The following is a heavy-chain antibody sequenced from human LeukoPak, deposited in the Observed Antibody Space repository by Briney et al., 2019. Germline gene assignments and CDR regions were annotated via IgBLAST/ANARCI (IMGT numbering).Heavy chain of an antibody. D-gene: IGHD2-2*01. V-gene: IGHV3-23*01. CDR3: AHGSMYQLDY. CDR2: ILGGAGST. CDR1: GSTFSNYW. Sequence: GGSLRLSCAASGSTFSNYWMSWVRQAPGKGLEWVSGILGGAGSTYYADSVKGRFTISRDNSKNTMYLQMNSLRAEDTAVYYCAHGSMYQLDYWGQGTLVTVSS. J-gene: IGHJ4*02.